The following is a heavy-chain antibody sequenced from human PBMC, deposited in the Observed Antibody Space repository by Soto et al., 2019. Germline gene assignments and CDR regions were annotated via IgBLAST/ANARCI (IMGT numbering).Heavy chain of an antibody. CDR3: AKDPATTSITMVRGVF. V-gene: IGHV3-23*01. CDR2: ISGSGGST. J-gene: IGHJ4*02. Sequence: GGSLRLSCAASGFTFSSYAMSWVRQAPGKGLEWVSAISGSGGSTYYADSVKGRFTISRDNSKNTLYLQMNSLRAEDTAVYYCAKDPATTSITMVRGVFGGQGTLVTVSS. CDR1: GFTFSSYA. D-gene: IGHD3-10*01.